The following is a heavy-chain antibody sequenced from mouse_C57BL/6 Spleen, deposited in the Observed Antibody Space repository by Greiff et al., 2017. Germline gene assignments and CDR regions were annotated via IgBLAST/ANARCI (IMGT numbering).Heavy chain of an antibody. J-gene: IGHJ3*01. CDR1: GYTSTDYN. Sequence: EVQLQQSGPELVKPGASVKIPCKASGYTSTDYNMDWVKQSHGKSLEWIGDINPNNGGTIYNQKFKGKATLTVDKSSSTAYMELRSLTSEDTAVYYCARTAQAPNWDGFAYWGQGTLVTVSA. D-gene: IGHD3-2*02. V-gene: IGHV1-18*01. CDR3: ARTAQAPNWDGFAY. CDR2: INPNNGGT.